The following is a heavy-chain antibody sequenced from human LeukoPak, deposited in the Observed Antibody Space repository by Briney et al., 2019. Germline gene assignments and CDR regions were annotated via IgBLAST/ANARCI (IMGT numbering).Heavy chain of an antibody. D-gene: IGHD2-15*01. V-gene: IGHV1-2*02. Sequence: ASVKVSCKASGYIFTGYYIHWVRQAPGQGLEWMGWINPNSGGTKYAQNFQGRVTMTRDTSSSTAHMELSRLRSDDTVVYYCARGDCSVSGCHGGNWFDPWGQGTLVTVSS. CDR2: INPNSGGT. CDR3: ARGDCSVSGCHGGNWFDP. J-gene: IGHJ5*02. CDR1: GYIFTGYY.